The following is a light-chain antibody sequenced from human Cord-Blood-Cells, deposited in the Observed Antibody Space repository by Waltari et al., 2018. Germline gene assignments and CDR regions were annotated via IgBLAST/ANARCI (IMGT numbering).Light chain of an antibody. V-gene: IGKV3-11*01. CDR3: QQRSNWPPFT. Sequence: EIVLKHSPAPLSLSPGERATLSCRASQSVSSYLAWYQQKPGQAPRLLIYDASNRATGIPARFSGSGSGTDFTLTISSLEPEDFAVYYCQQRSNWPPFTFGPWTKVDIK. CDR2: DAS. CDR1: QSVSSY. J-gene: IGKJ3*01.